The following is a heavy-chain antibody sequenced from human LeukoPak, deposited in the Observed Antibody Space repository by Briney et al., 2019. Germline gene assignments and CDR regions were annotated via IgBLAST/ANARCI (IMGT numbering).Heavy chain of an antibody. V-gene: IGHV3-30*02. CDR1: GFPFSYYG. CDR3: AKAPPPYCSGGSCFDAFDI. CDR2: IRYSASDE. Sequence: GGSLRLSCAASGFPFSYYGMHWVRQAPGKGLEWVAFIRYSASDEYYADSVKGRFTISRDNSKNTLYLQMNSLRSEDTAVYYCAKAPPPYCSGGSCFDAFDIWGQGTMVTVSS. D-gene: IGHD2-15*01. J-gene: IGHJ3*02.